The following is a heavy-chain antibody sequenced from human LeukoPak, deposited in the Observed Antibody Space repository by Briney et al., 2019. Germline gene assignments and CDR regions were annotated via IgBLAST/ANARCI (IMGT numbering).Heavy chain of an antibody. J-gene: IGHJ4*02. Sequence: ASVKVSCKASGYTFTSFGISWVRQAPGQGLEWMGWISAYNGNTKSAQKFQGRVTMTTDTSTSTAYMEVRSLRSDDTAVFYCVRDLGVDTSMIFFDYWGQGNLVTVSS. CDR3: VRDLGVDTSMIFFDY. D-gene: IGHD5-18*01. CDR1: GYTFTSFG. CDR2: ISAYNGNT. V-gene: IGHV1-18*01.